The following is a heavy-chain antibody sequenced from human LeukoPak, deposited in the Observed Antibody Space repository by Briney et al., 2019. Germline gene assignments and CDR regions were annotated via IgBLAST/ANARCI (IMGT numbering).Heavy chain of an antibody. D-gene: IGHD1-26*01. J-gene: IGHJ2*01. CDR1: GGSFSGYY. V-gene: IGHV4-34*01. CDR3: ARYRNIVGATFRYFDL. CDR2: INHSGST. Sequence: SETLSLTCAVYGGSFSGYYWSWIRQPPGKGLEWIGEINHSGSTYYNPSLKSRVTISVDTSKNQFSLKLSSVTAADTAVYYCARYRNIVGATFRYFDLWGRGTLVTVSS.